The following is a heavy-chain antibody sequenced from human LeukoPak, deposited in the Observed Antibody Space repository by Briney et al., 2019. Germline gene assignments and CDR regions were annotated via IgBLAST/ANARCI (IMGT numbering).Heavy chain of an antibody. V-gene: IGHV3-53*01. CDR1: GFTVSSNY. Sequence: GGSLRLSCAASGFTVSSNYMSWVRQAPGKGLEWVSVIYSGGSTYYADSVKGRFTISRDNSKNTLYLRMNSLRAEDTAVYYCARDPDRSGVFGYWGQGTLVAVSS. J-gene: IGHJ4*02. CDR2: IYSGGST. CDR3: ARDPDRSGVFGY. D-gene: IGHD3-22*01.